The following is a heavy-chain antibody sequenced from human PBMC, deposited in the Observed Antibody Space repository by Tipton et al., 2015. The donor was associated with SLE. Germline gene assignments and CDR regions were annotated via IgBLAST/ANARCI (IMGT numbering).Heavy chain of an antibody. D-gene: IGHD6-13*01. CDR2: IYAGGST. CDR1: GSTVSGNY. Sequence: SLRLSCAASGSTVSGNYMSWVRQAPGKGLEWVSIIYAGGSTYYADSVKGRFTISRDNSKNTLYLQINSLRAEDTAVYYCAGEGIAVAGSHYYYGMDVWGQGTTVTVSS. V-gene: IGHV3-53*01. J-gene: IGHJ6*02. CDR3: AGEGIAVAGSHYYYGMDV.